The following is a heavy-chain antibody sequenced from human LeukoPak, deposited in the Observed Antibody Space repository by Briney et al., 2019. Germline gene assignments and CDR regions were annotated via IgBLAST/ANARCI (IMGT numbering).Heavy chain of an antibody. CDR1: GFTFTSSA. V-gene: IGHV1-58*02. CDR2: IVVGSGNT. D-gene: IGHD3-3*01. Sequence: SVKVSCKASGFTFTSSAMQWVRQARGQRLEWIGWIVVGSGNTNYAQKFQERVTITRDMSTSTAYMELSSLRSEDTAVYYSAADPLGGSDFWSGLDPWGQGTLVTVSS. CDR3: AADPLGGSDFWSGLDP. J-gene: IGHJ5*02.